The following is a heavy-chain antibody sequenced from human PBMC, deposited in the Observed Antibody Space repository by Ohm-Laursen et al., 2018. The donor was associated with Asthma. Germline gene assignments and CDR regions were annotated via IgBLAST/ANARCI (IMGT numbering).Heavy chain of an antibody. J-gene: IGHJ6*02. V-gene: IGHV3-9*01. Sequence: SLRLSCTASGFTFDDYAMHWVRPAPGKGLEWVSGISWNSGSIGYADSVKGRFTISRDNAKNSLYLQMNSLRAEDTAVYYCARFGRDYRSHGMDVWGQGTTVTVSS. CDR1: GFTFDDYA. CDR2: ISWNSGSI. CDR3: ARFGRDYRSHGMDV. D-gene: IGHD4-11*01.